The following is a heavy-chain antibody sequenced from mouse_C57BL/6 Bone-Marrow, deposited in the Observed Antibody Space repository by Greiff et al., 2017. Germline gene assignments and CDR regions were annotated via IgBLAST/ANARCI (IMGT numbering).Heavy chain of an antibody. CDR3: ARLGSSPFDY. CDR1: GYTFTSYT. Sequence: VKVVESGAELARPGASVKMSCKASGYTFTSYTMHWVKQRPGPGLEWIGYINPSSGYTKYNQKFKDKATLTADKSSSTAYMQLSSLTSEDSAVYYCARLGSSPFDYWGQGTTLTVSS. CDR2: INPSSGYT. J-gene: IGHJ2*01. D-gene: IGHD1-3*01. V-gene: IGHV1-4*01.